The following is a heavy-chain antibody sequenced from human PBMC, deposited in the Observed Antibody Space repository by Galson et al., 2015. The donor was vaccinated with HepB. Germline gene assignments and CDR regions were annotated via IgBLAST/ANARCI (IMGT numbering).Heavy chain of an antibody. D-gene: IGHD1-1*01. CDR1: GYTFTDYY. CDR3: ARGGDSSNWKYTWFDP. Sequence: SVKVSCKASGYTFTDYYVHWVRQAPGQGLEWMGRINPNSGGTNYAQNFQGRVTMTRDTSINTAYMELSRLRSDDTAVYYCARGGDSSNWKYTWFDPWGQGSLVTVSS. V-gene: IGHV1-2*06. J-gene: IGHJ5*02. CDR2: INPNSGGT.